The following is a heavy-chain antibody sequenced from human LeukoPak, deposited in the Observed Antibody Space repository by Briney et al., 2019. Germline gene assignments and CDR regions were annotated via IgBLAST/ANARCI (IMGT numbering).Heavy chain of an antibody. Sequence: SETLSLTCTVSGGSISSGSYYWSWIRQPAGKGLEWIGRIYTSGSTNYNPSLKSRVTISVDTSKNQFSLKLSSVTAADTAVYYCARDSSGWYLPWFDHWGQGTLVTVSS. D-gene: IGHD6-19*01. CDR3: ARDSSGWYLPWFDH. V-gene: IGHV4-61*02. CDR1: GGSISSGSYY. CDR2: IYTSGST. J-gene: IGHJ5*02.